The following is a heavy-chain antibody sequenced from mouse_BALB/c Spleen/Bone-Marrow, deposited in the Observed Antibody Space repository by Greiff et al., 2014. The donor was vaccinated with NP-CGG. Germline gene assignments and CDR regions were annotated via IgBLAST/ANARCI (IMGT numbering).Heavy chain of an antibody. J-gene: IGHJ3*01. V-gene: IGHV5-6*01. CDR1: GFTFSSYG. D-gene: IGHD4-1*02. CDR3: ALNWDSAY. CDR2: INNGGTYT. Sequence: VQLKESGGDLVKPGGSLKLSCAASGFTFSSYGMSWVRQTPDKRLEWVATINNGGTYTYYPDSVKGRFTISRDKAKNTLYLQMSSLKSEDTAMYYCALNWDSAYWGQGTLVTVSA.